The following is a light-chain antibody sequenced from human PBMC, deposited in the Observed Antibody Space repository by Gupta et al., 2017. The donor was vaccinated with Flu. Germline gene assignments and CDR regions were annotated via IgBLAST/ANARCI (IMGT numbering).Light chain of an antibody. CDR2: GAF. CDR1: QSVSSTY. CDR3: QQYDNSPQT. Sequence: EIVLTQSPGTLSLSPGERATLSCRASQSVSSTYLAWYQQKPGQAPRLLIYGAFTRATGIPDRFSGSGSGTDFTLTISRREPEDFAVYYCQQYDNSPQTFGQGTXVEIK. V-gene: IGKV3-20*01. J-gene: IGKJ1*01.